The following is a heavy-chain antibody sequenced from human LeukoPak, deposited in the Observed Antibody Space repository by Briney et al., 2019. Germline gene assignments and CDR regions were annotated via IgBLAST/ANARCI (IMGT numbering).Heavy chain of an antibody. CDR3: AKGGLAGRPDY. Sequence: GSLRLSCAASGFTFTNYAMSWVRQAPGKGLEWVSAISGSGGSTYYADSVKGRFTISRDNSKNTLFLQMNSLRAEDTAVYYCAKGGLAGRPDYWGQGTLVTVSS. D-gene: IGHD6-25*01. CDR2: ISGSGGST. J-gene: IGHJ4*02. V-gene: IGHV3-23*01. CDR1: GFTFTNYA.